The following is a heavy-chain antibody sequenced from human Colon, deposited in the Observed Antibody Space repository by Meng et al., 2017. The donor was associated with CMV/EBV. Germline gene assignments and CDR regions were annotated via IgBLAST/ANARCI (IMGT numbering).Heavy chain of an antibody. J-gene: IGHJ4*02. Sequence: GESLKISCAGSGFTFDDYGMNWVRHAPGKGLEWVALVSWDGGSTRYADSVRGRFTISRDNSNNLLVLQLNSLRSDDSALYYCAKGTAATTVPDFDSGGQGTLVTVSS. CDR1: GFTFDDYG. CDR3: AKGTAATTVPDFDS. D-gene: IGHD4-17*01. V-gene: IGHV3-43*02. CDR2: VSWDGGST.